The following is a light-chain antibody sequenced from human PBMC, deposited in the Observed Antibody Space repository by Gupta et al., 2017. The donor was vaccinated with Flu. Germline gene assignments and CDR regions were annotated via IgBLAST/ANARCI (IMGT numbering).Light chain of an antibody. CDR3: QQANSFPFT. J-gene: IGKJ3*01. CDR2: AAS. CDR1: PGNSSW. V-gene: IGKV1-12*01. Sequence: SSWSASVGDRSTNNWRASPGNSSWVGWYQQKPGKAPKFLIFAASSLQTGVPSRFSGSGSGTDFTLTISSLQPEDFATYYCQQANSFPFTFGPGTKVDVK.